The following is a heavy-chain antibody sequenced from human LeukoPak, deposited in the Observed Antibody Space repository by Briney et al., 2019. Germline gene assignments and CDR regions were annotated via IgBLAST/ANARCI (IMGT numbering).Heavy chain of an antibody. J-gene: IGHJ4*02. CDR2: VNRDGTEK. D-gene: IGHD2-21*01. V-gene: IGHV3-7*04. CDR3: VRGDWYFES. CDR1: GFNFSDSR. Sequence: GGSLRLSCATSGFNFSDSRMTWVRQAPGKGLQWVANVNRDGTEKHFLDSVEGRFTISRGNANKALYLQMSSLTPQDTAVYFCVRGDWYFESWGQGALVTVSS.